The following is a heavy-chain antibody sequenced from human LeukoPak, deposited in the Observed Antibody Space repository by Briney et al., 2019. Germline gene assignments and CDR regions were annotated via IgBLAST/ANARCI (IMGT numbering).Heavy chain of an antibody. Sequence: GGSLRLSCAASGFTFSSYAMSWVRQAPGKGLEWVSAISGSGGSTYYADSVKGRFTISRDNSKNTLYLQMNSLRAEDTAVYYCAKDGDCGDYANWFDPWGQGTLVTVSS. V-gene: IGHV3-23*01. CDR3: AKDGDCGDYANWFDP. CDR2: ISGSGGST. J-gene: IGHJ5*02. D-gene: IGHD4-17*01. CDR1: GFTFSSYA.